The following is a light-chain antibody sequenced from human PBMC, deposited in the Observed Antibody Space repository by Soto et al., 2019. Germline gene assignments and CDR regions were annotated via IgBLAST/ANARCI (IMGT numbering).Light chain of an antibody. J-gene: IGKJ5*01. CDR2: AAS. Sequence: DIQMTQSPSSLSASVGDRVIITCLASQSISTYVNWYQQRPGTAPKLLLYAASTLQRGVPSRFSGSGSGTDFSLTITSLQPEDFATYFCQQTYTTLFTFGQGTRLEIK. CDR3: QQTYTTLFT. CDR1: QSISTY. V-gene: IGKV1-39*01.